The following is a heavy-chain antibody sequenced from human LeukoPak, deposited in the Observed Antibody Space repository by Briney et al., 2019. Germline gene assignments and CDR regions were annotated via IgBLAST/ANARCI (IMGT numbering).Heavy chain of an antibody. Sequence: GGSLRLSCAASGFTFSSYWMHWVRQAPGKGLVWVSRINSDGSSTDYADSVKGRFTISRDNAKNTLYLQMNSLRAEDTAVYYCAKADDSSSWSCLDYWGQGTLVTVSS. CDR2: INSDGSST. D-gene: IGHD6-13*01. V-gene: IGHV3-74*01. CDR3: AKADDSSSWSCLDY. J-gene: IGHJ4*02. CDR1: GFTFSSYW.